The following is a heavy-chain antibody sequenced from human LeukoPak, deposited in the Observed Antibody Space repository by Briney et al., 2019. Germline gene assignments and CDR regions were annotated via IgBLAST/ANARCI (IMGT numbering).Heavy chain of an antibody. Sequence: SETLSPTCTVSGGSISSYYWSWIRQPPGKGLEWIGYIYYSGSTNYNPSLKSRVTISVDTSKNQFSLKLSSVTAADTAVYYCARGPHGRIDPWGQGTLVTVSS. CDR2: IYYSGST. CDR3: ARGPHGRIDP. J-gene: IGHJ5*02. CDR1: GGSISSYY. V-gene: IGHV4-59*01. D-gene: IGHD1-26*01.